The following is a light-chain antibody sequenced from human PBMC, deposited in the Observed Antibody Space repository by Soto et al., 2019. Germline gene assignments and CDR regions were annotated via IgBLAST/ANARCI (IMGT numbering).Light chain of an antibody. J-gene: IGKJ2*01. CDR2: AAS. V-gene: IGKV1-39*01. CDR3: QQSYKTPHT. Sequence: DIPVTQSPSTLSASVGDRVTITCRASQSISNSLAWYHQKPGTAPKLLIYAASNLLSGVPSRFSGSGSGTNFTLTISSLQPEDFGTYYCQQSYKTPHTFGQGTKLETK. CDR1: QSISNS.